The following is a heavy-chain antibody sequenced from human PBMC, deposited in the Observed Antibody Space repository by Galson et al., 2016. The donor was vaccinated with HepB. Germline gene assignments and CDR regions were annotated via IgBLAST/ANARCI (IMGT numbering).Heavy chain of an antibody. D-gene: IGHD3-10*01. CDR3: ATDYGPGGQIQKYDY. Sequence: SLRLSCAASGFTFSGYYMSWIRQAPGKGLEWISYITSSGSTIYYADSVKGRFTISRDNAQNSLYLQMNNLRPEDTAVYYCATDYGPGGQIQKYDYWGQGTLVTVSS. J-gene: IGHJ4*02. CDR2: ITSSGSTI. V-gene: IGHV3-11*01. CDR1: GFTFSGYY.